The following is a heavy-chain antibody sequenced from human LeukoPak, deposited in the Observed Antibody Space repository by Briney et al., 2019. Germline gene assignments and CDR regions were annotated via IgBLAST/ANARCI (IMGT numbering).Heavy chain of an antibody. CDR2: IKQDGSEK. Sequence: GGSLRLSCAASGFTFSSYAMSWVRQAPGKGLEWVANIKQDGSEKYYVDSVKGRFTISRDNAKNSLYLQMNSLRAEDTAVYYCAREDSSVRYYYDSSGIDYWGQGTLVTVSS. CDR3: AREDSSVRYYYDSSGIDY. V-gene: IGHV3-7*01. J-gene: IGHJ4*02. CDR1: GFTFSSYA. D-gene: IGHD3-22*01.